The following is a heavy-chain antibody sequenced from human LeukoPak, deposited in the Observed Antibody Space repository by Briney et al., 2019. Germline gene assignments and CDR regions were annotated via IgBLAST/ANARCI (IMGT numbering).Heavy chain of an antibody. V-gene: IGHV5-51*01. CDR1: GYSFTSYW. Sequence: GESLQISCQGSGYSFTSYWIGWVRPMPGKGLEWMGIIYPGDSDTRYSPSFQGQVTISADKSISTAYLQWSSLKASDTAMYYCARLGVGAVPNFASWGQGTLVTVSS. D-gene: IGHD1-26*01. J-gene: IGHJ4*02. CDR2: IYPGDSDT. CDR3: ARLGVGAVPNFAS.